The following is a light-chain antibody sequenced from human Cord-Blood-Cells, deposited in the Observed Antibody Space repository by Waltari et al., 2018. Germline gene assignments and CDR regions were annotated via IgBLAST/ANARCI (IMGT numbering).Light chain of an antibody. CDR1: SSDVGGYNY. J-gene: IGLJ2*01. CDR3: SSYTSSSTVV. V-gene: IGLV2-14*01. Sequence: QSALTQPASVSGSPGQSITISCTGTSSDVGGYNYVPWYQQHQGKAPKLIIYDVSNRPSGVSNRFSGSKSGNTASLTISGLQAEDEADYYCSSYTSSSTVVYGGGTKLTVL. CDR2: DVS.